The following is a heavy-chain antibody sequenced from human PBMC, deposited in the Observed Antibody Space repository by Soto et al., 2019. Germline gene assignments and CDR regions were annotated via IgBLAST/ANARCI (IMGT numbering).Heavy chain of an antibody. J-gene: IGHJ6*02. Sequence: QVQLQQWGAGLLKPSETLSLTCAVYGGSFSGYYWSWIRQPPGKGLEWIGEINHSGSTNYNPSLTSRVTISVDTSKNQFSLKLRSVTAADTAVYYCARGFVAARPFYYYYYGMDVWGQGTTVTVSS. V-gene: IGHV4-34*01. CDR2: INHSGST. D-gene: IGHD6-6*01. CDR1: GGSFSGYY. CDR3: ARGFVAARPFYYYYYGMDV.